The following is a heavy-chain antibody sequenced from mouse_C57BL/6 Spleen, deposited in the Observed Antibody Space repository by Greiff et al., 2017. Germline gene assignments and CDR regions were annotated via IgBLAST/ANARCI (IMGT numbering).Heavy chain of an antibody. Sequence: VQLQESGAELVKPGASVKISCKASGYAFSSYWMNWVKQRPGKGLEWIGQIYPGDGDTNYNGKFKGKATLTADKSSSTAYMQLSSLTSEDSAVYFCARSDYYGNYRFDYWGQGTTLTVSS. D-gene: IGHD2-1*01. CDR3: ARSDYYGNYRFDY. CDR2: IYPGDGDT. J-gene: IGHJ2*01. CDR1: GYAFSSYW. V-gene: IGHV1-80*01.